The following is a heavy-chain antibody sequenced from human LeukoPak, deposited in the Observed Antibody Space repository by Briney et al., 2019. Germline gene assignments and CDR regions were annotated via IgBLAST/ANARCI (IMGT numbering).Heavy chain of an antibody. CDR2: IVVGSGNT. Sequence: SVKVSCKASGFTFTSSAMQWVRQARGQRLEWIGWIVVGSGNTNYAQKFQEGVTITRDMSTSTAYMELSSLRSEDTAVYYCAALPAYYYDSSAYSSRRGTGGDYWGQGTLVTVSS. D-gene: IGHD3-22*01. J-gene: IGHJ4*02. CDR3: AALPAYYYDSSAYSSRRGTGGDY. CDR1: GFTFTSSA. V-gene: IGHV1-58*02.